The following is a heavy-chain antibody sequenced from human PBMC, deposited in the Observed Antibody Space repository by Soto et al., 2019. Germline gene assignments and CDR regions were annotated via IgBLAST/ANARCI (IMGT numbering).Heavy chain of an antibody. CDR3: ARERTGTTSMDV. V-gene: IGHV1-8*01. CDR2: MNPNSGNT. J-gene: IGHJ6*02. Sequence: QVQLVQSGAEVKKPGASVKVSCKASGYTFTRYDLNWVRQATGQGLEWMGWMNPNSGNTGYAQKFQGRVTMTRNTSISTAYMELSSLRSEDTAVYYCARERTGTTSMDVWGQGTTVTVSS. D-gene: IGHD1-1*01. CDR1: GYTFTRYD.